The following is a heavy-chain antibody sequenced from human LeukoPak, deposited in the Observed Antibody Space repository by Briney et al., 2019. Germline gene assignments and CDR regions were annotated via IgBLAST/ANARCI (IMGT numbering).Heavy chain of an antibody. CDR2: IIPILGIA. Sequence: ASVNVSCKASGGTFSIYAISWVRQAPGQGLEWMGRIIPILGIANYAQKFQGRVTITADKSTSTAYMELSSLRSEDTAVYYCARVRGRRLVGEGDAFDIWGQGTMVTVSS. CDR1: GGTFSIYA. D-gene: IGHD3-10*01. J-gene: IGHJ3*02. V-gene: IGHV1-69*04. CDR3: ARVRGRRLVGEGDAFDI.